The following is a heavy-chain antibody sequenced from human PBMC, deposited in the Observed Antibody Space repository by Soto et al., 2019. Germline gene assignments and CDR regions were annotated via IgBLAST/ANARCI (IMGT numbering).Heavy chain of an antibody. CDR3: ARVHSSSSCFDY. V-gene: IGHV4-31*03. J-gene: IGHJ4*02. Sequence: SETLSLTCTVSGGSISSGGYYWSWIRQHPGKGLEWIGYIYYSGSTYYNPSLKSRVTISVDTSKNQLSLKLSSVTAADTAMYYCARVHSSSSCFDYWGQGTLVTVSS. CDR1: GGSISSGGYY. CDR2: IYYSGST. D-gene: IGHD6-6*01.